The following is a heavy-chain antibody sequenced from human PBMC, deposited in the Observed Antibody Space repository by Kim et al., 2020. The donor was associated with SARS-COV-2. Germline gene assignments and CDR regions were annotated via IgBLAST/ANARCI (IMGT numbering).Heavy chain of an antibody. J-gene: IGHJ4*02. CDR1: GFTFGNYA. CDR2: ISWDSNSI. V-gene: IGHV3-9*01. CDR3: AKDSIAAARHFDY. Sequence: GGSLRLSCAASGFTFGNYAMHWVRQAPGKGLEWVSSISWDSNSINYADSVKGRFTISRDNAKNSLYLQINSLRAEDTALYYCAKDSIAAARHFDYWGQGAVVTVSS. D-gene: IGHD6-13*01.